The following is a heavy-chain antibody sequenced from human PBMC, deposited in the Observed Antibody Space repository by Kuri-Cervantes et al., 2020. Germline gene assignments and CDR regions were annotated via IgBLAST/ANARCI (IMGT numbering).Heavy chain of an antibody. Sequence: ASVKVSCNASGFTFTSPAVQWVRQAPGQRLEWMGWINAGNGNTKYSQKFQGRVTITRDTSASTAYMELSSLRSEDTAVYYCASYGRWSGYYTMYYYYYMDVWGKGTTVTVSS. CDR2: INAGNGNT. V-gene: IGHV1-3*01. J-gene: IGHJ6*03. CDR3: ASYGRWSGYYTMYYYYYMDV. CDR1: GFTFTSPA. D-gene: IGHD3-3*01.